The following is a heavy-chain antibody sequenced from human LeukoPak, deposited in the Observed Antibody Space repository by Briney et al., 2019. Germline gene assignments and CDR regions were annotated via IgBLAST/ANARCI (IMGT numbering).Heavy chain of an antibody. V-gene: IGHV1-69*04. CDR2: IIPILGIA. CDR3: AREGDSSGWASFDY. D-gene: IGHD6-19*01. J-gene: IGHJ4*02. CDR1: GGTFSSYA. Sequence: SVKVSCKASGGTFSSYAISWVRQAPGQGLEWTGRIIPILGIANYAQKFQGRVTITADKSTSTAYMELSSLRSEDTAVYYCAREGDSSGWASFDYWGQGTLVTVSS.